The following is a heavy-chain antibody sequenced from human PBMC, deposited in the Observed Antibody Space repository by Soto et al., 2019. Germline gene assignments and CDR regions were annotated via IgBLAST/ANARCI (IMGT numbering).Heavy chain of an antibody. J-gene: IGHJ6*02. CDR1: GGSISSYY. CDR2: IYYSGST. CDR3: ARDQGCSGGSCYSDYYYYGMDV. Sequence: SETLSLTCTVSGGSISSYYWSWIRQPPGKGLEWIGYIYYSGSTNYNPSLKSRVTISVDTSKNQYSLKLSSVTAADTAVYYCARDQGCSGGSCYSDYYYYGMDVWGQGTTVTVSS. V-gene: IGHV4-59*01. D-gene: IGHD2-15*01.